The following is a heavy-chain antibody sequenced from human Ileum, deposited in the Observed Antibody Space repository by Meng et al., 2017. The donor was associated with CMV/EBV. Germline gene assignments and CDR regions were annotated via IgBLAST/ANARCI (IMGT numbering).Heavy chain of an antibody. CDR3: TRGRINDS. D-gene: IGHD3-3*02. Sequence: ASVKVSCRASGYTSSNWDINWVRQATGQGCEWMGWMNLQNGNRGYAQRFQGRVSMTRNTSISTAYMELSSLRYEDTDVYYCTRGRINDSWGQGTLVTVSS. J-gene: IGHJ4*02. V-gene: IGHV1-8*01. CDR2: MNLQNGNR. CDR1: GYTSSNWD.